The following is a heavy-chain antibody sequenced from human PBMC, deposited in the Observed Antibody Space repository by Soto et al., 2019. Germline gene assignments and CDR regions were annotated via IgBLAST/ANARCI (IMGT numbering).Heavy chain of an antibody. D-gene: IGHD1-26*01. CDR2: IRDGEIT. J-gene: IGHJ6*02. V-gene: IGHV3-30*02. Sequence: GGSLRLSCAASGFTFNSYPMNWVRQAPGKGLEWIAHIRDGEITYADSVKGRFTISRDNSKNTLYLQMNSLRAEDTAVYYCAKSLRGSYPYYYYYGMDVWGQGTTVTVSS. CDR1: GFTFNSYP. CDR3: AKSLRGSYPYYYYYGMDV.